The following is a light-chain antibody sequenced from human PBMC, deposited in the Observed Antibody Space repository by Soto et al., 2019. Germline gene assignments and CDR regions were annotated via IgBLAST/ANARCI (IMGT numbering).Light chain of an antibody. CDR2: GAS. V-gene: IGKV3-15*01. CDR3: QQYHIWPLYT. Sequence: EIVMTQSPATLSVSPGESATLSCRASQSVGSNLAWYQHKPGQAPRLLISGASTRATGLPARFSGSGSGTEFTLTISSLQSEDFALYFCQQYHIWPLYTFGQGTKLEIQ. J-gene: IGKJ2*01. CDR1: QSVGSN.